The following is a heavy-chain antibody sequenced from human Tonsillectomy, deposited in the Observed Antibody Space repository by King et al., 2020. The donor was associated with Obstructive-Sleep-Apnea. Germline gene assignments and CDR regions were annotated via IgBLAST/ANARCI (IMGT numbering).Heavy chain of an antibody. CDR2: IRGSGGST. Sequence: VQLVESGGGLVQPGGSLRLSCAASGFTFSSYAMSWVRQAPGKGLEWVSAIRGSGGSTYYADSVKGRFTNSRANSKNTLYLQMNSLRAEDTAVYFWPTLLDGPTGGYFDYWGQGTLVTVSS. J-gene: IGHJ4*02. CDR3: PTLLDGPTGGYFDY. V-gene: IGHV3-23*04. D-gene: IGHD4/OR15-4a*01. CDR1: GFTFSSYA.